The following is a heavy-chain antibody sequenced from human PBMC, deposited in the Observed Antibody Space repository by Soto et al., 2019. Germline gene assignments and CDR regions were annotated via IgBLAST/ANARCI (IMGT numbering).Heavy chain of an antibody. CDR3: ARSYGVTRDKLFDH. J-gene: IGHJ4*02. Sequence: EVHLVESGGALVQPGGSLRLSCAASGFIFSNYNMNWVRQAPGKGLEWVSTIGGRSTTTDYADSVKGRFTISRENEKNSLYPQMKKPEGNDKALYYSARSYGVTRDKLFDHWGQGTLVTVSS. V-gene: IGHV3-48*01. D-gene: IGHD3-16*01. CDR1: GFIFSNYN. CDR2: IGGRSTTT.